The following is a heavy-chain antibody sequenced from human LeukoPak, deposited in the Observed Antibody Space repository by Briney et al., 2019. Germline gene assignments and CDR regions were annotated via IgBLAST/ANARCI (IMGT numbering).Heavy chain of an antibody. CDR1: GYSISSGYY. CDR3: ARQGQYYDFWSGYVNWFDP. V-gene: IGHV4-38-2*01. D-gene: IGHD3-3*01. Sequence: SETLSLTCAVSGYSISSGYYWGWIRQPPGKGLEWIGSIYHSGSTYYNPPLKSRVTISVDTSKNQFSLKLSSVTAADTAVYYCARQGQYYDFWSGYVNWFDPWGQGTLVTVSS. CDR2: IYHSGST. J-gene: IGHJ5*02.